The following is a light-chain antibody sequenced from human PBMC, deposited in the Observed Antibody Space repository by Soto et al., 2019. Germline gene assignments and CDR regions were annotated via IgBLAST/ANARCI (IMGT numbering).Light chain of an antibody. V-gene: IGLV3-25*02. J-gene: IGLJ1*01. Sequence: SYELTQPPSVSVSPGQTARITCSADALTRKYAHWYQQKAGQAPVMVIYKDSERPSGIPERFSGASSGTTVTLTISGVQAEDEADYYCQSADSSGTYYVFGTGTKLTGL. CDR3: QSADSSGTYYV. CDR2: KDS. CDR1: ALTRKY.